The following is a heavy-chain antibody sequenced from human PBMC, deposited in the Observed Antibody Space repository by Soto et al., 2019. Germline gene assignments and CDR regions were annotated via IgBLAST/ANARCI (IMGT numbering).Heavy chain of an antibody. V-gene: IGHV3-33*01. J-gene: IGHJ4*02. Sequence: GGSLRLSCAASGFTFSSYGMHWVRQAPGKGLEWVAVIWYDGSNKYYADSVKGRFTISRDNSKNTLYLQMNSLRAEDTAVYYCARDESIAARGYFDYWGQGTLVTVSS. D-gene: IGHD6-6*01. CDR1: GFTFSSYG. CDR3: ARDESIAARGYFDY. CDR2: IWYDGSNK.